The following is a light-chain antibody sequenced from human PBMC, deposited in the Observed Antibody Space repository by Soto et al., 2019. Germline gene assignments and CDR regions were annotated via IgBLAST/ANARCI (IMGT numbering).Light chain of an antibody. CDR3: HQISTIPWA. CDR1: QSVSSY. J-gene: IGKJ1*01. Sequence: EIVFTQSPATLSLSPGERATLSCRASQSVSSYLAWYQQKPGQAPRLLIYDISNRATGIPDRFSGSGSGTDFTLTISSLQAEDVAVYYCHQISTIPWAFGQGTKVDIK. CDR2: DIS. V-gene: IGKV3-11*01.